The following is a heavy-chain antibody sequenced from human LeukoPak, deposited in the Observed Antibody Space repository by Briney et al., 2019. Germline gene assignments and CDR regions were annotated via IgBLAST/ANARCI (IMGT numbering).Heavy chain of an antibody. D-gene: IGHD6-13*01. CDR2: IYYSGST. J-gene: IGHJ5*02. Sequence: SETLSLTCTVSGGSISSSSYYWGWIRQPPGKGLEWIGSIYYSGSTYYNPSLKSRVTISVDTSKNQFSLKLSSVTAADTAVYYCARADIAAAGVNWFDPWGQGTLVTVSS. CDR1: GGSISSSSYY. CDR3: ARADIAAAGVNWFDP. V-gene: IGHV4-39*07.